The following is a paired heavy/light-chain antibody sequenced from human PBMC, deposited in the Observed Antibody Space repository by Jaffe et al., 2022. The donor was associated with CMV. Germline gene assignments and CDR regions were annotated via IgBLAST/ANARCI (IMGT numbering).Heavy chain of an antibody. Sequence: QVQLQESGPGLAKPSETLSLTCTVSGGSISGYYWSWIRQPPGKGLEYIGYIYYSGITDYNPSLEGRVTISVDTSKNQFSLTLSSVTAADTAVYYCARLNDYGDYRLDYWGQGVLVTVSS. D-gene: IGHD4-17*01. CDR2: IYYSGIT. V-gene: IGHV4-59*01. CDR3: ARLNDYGDYRLDY. J-gene: IGHJ4*02. CDR1: GGSISGYY.
Light chain of an antibody. Sequence: IVLTQSPGTLSLSPGERGTLSCRASESVRTTYLAWYQLKPGQAPRLLIYGASKRATGIPDRFSGSGSGTDFTLTISSPEPEDLAVYYCQQFGSSPITFGQGTRLEI. V-gene: IGKV3-20*01. CDR3: QQFGSSPIT. CDR1: ESVRTTY. CDR2: GAS. J-gene: IGKJ5*01.